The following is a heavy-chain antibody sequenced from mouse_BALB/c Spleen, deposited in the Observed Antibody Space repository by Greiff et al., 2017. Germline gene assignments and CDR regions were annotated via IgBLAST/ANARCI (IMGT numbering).Heavy chain of an antibody. Sequence: QVQLQQSGPELVKPGASVKISCKASGYAFSSSWMNWVKQRPGQGLEWIGRIYPGDGDTNYNGKFKGKATLTADKSSSTAYMQLSSLTSVDSAVYFCARDYGSRVDYWGQGTTLTVSS. CDR3: ARDYGSRVDY. CDR1: GYAFSSSW. V-gene: IGHV1-82*01. D-gene: IGHD1-1*01. J-gene: IGHJ2*01. CDR2: IYPGDGDT.